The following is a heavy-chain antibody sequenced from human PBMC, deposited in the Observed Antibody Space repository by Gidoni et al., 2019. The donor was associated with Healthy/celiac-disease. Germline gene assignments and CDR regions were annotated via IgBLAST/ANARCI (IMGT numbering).Heavy chain of an antibody. CDR2: IKHSGST. V-gene: IGHV4-34*01. CDR1: GVSFSGSY. CDR3: ARGAHTVRALRKKYYFDY. Sequence: QVQLQQWGAGLLKPSETLSLTCAAYGVSFSGSYWSWIRQPPGKRLEWIGEIKHSGSTNYNPSLKSRVTISVDTSKNQFSLKLSSVTAADTAVYYCARGAHTVRALRKKYYFDYWGQGTLVTVSS. D-gene: IGHD4-4*01. J-gene: IGHJ4*02.